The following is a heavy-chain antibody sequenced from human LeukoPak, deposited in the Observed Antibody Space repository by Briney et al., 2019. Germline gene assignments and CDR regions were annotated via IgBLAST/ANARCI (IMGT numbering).Heavy chain of an antibody. J-gene: IGHJ4*02. CDR3: ARERGSSLWLGERFPGYFDY. CDR2: IYYSGST. CDR1: GGSISSYY. V-gene: IGHV4-59*01. D-gene: IGHD3-10*01. Sequence: SETLSLTCTVSGGSISSYYWSWIRQPPGKGLEWIGYIYYSGSTNYNPSLKSRVTISVDTSKNQFSLKLSSVTAADTAVYYCARERGSSLWLGERFPGYFDYWGQGTLVTVSS.